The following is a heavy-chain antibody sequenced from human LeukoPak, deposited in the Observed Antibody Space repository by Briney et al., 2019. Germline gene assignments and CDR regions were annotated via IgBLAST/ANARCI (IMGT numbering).Heavy chain of an antibody. CDR3: AKGDDDYGDYYFDY. Sequence: PGGSLRLSCAVSGITLSNYAMSWVRQAPGKGLEWVAGISGSGGGTHYADSVKGRFTISRDNSKNTLYLQMNSLRAEDTAVYYCAKGDDDYGDYYFDYWGQGTLVTVSS. J-gene: IGHJ4*02. CDR2: ISGSGGGT. V-gene: IGHV3-23*01. CDR1: GITLSNYA. D-gene: IGHD4-17*01.